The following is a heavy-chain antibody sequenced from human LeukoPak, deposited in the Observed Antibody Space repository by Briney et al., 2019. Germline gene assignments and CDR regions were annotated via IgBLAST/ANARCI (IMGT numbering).Heavy chain of an antibody. CDR3: ARCLGNYDFWSGYYTGIYYYYYMDV. V-gene: IGHV4-4*07. J-gene: IGHJ6*03. D-gene: IGHD3-3*01. Sequence: SETLSLTCTVSGGSISSYYWSWIRQPAGKGLEWIGRIYTSGSSNYNPSLKSRVTMSVDTSKNQFSLKLSSVTAADTAVYYCARCLGNYDFWSGYYTGIYYYYYMDVWGKGTTVTVSS. CDR2: IYTSGSS. CDR1: GGSISSYY.